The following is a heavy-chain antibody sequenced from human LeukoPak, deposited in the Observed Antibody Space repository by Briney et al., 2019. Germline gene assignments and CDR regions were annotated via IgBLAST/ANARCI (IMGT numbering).Heavy chain of an antibody. V-gene: IGHV4-34*01. Sequence: SETLSLTCAVYGGSFSGYHWSWIRQPPGKGLEWIGEINHSGSTNYNPSLKSRVTISVDTSKNQFSLKLSSVTAADTAVYYCARGYSSGWFYYFDYWGQGTLVTVSS. D-gene: IGHD6-19*01. CDR2: INHSGST. CDR1: GGSFSGYH. CDR3: ARGYSSGWFYYFDY. J-gene: IGHJ4*02.